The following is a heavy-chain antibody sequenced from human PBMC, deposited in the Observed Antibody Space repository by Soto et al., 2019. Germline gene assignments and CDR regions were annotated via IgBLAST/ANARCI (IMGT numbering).Heavy chain of an antibody. V-gene: IGHV1-18*01. CDR1: GYTFTSYG. D-gene: IGHD3-22*01. CDR2: ISAYNGNT. Sequence: ASVKVSCKASGYTFTSYGISWVRQAPGQGLEWMGWISAYNGNTNYAQKLQGRVTMTTDTSTSTAYMELRSLRSDDTAVYYCARDRYYDSSGYSFRDFDYWGQGTLVTVSS. CDR3: ARDRYYDSSGYSFRDFDY. J-gene: IGHJ4*02.